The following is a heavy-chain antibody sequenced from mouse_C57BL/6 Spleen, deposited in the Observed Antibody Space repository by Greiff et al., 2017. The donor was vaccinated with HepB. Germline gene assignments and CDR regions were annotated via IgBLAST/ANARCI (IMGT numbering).Heavy chain of an antibody. D-gene: IGHD1-1*01. V-gene: IGHV5-4*01. CDR1: GFTFSSYA. CDR3: ARDYYGSSIFAY. CDR2: ISDGGSYT. J-gene: IGHJ3*01. Sequence: EVKLMESGGGLVKPGGSLKLSCAASGFTFSSYAMSWVRQTLEKRLEWVATISDGGSYTYYPDNVKGRFTISRDNAKNNLYLQMSHLKSEDTAMYYCARDYYGSSIFAYWGQGTLVTVSA.